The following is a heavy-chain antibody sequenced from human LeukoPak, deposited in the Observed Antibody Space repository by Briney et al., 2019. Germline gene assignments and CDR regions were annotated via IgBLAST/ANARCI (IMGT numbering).Heavy chain of an antibody. CDR1: GDAISTYY. V-gene: IGHV4-59*08. D-gene: IGHD4/OR15-4a*01. CDR3: ARQKYDYGANHWYFDL. J-gene: IGHJ2*01. CDR2: IYHSGTT. Sequence: SETLSLACTVSGDAISTYYWSWIRQPPGKGLDWIAYIYHSGTTNYNPSLKSRVTISEDTSKNQVSLNLPSVTAADTAVYYCARQKYDYGANHWYFDLWGRGTLVTVSS.